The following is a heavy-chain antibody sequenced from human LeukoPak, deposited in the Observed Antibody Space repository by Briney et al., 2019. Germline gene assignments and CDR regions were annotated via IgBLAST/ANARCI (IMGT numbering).Heavy chain of an antibody. D-gene: IGHD3-10*01. V-gene: IGHV4-34*01. CDR1: GGSINYYY. Sequence: SETLSLTCTVSGGSINYYYWMWIRQPPGKGLEWIGEINHSGSTNYNPSLKSRVTISVDTSKNQFSLKLSSVTAADTAVYYCARGRITMVRGVMFDYWGQGTLVTVSS. J-gene: IGHJ4*02. CDR2: INHSGST. CDR3: ARGRITMVRGVMFDY.